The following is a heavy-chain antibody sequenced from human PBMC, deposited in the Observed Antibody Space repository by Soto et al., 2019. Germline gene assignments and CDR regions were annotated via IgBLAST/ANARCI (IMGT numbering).Heavy chain of an antibody. V-gene: IGHV3-74*01. CDR2: IKSDGSST. J-gene: IGHJ5*02. CDR3: TRSDWFDP. D-gene: IGHD2-21*01. CDR1: GFTFSSYG. Sequence: GGSLRLSCAASGFTFSSYGMHWVRQAPGKGLVWVSRIKSDGSSTYYADSVKGRFTVSRDNAKKTLYLQMNSLRAEDTAVYYCTRSDWFDPWGQGTLVTV.